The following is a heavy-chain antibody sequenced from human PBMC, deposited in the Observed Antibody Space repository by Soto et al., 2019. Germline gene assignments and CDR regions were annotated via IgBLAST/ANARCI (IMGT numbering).Heavy chain of an antibody. J-gene: IGHJ4*02. V-gene: IGHV4-30-2*06. CDR3: VRGGGYDPFDY. CDR1: GASISYGGFS. Sequence: KTSETLSLTCTVSGASISYGGFSWSWIRQSPGKGLGWIGYISHLENTYFHPSFKSRLTMSIDRSRNQFSLNLSSVTAADRAVYYCVRGGGYDPFDYWGQGVLVTVSS. D-gene: IGHD5-12*01. CDR2: ISHLENT.